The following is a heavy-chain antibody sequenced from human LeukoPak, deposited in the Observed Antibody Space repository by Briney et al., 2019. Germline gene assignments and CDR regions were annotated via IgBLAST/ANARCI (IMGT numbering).Heavy chain of an antibody. V-gene: IGHV1-8*01. CDR1: GYTFTSYD. CDR3: ARASAGGPYSSSWYFYYYYYMDV. D-gene: IGHD6-13*01. J-gene: IGHJ6*03. Sequence: ASVKVSCKASGYTFTSYDINWVRQAPGQRLEWMGRMNPNRGNTGYPQKFQGRVTMTRNTSVSTAYMELSSLRSEDTAVYYCARASAGGPYSSSWYFYYYYYMDVWGKGTTVTISS. CDR2: MNPNRGNT.